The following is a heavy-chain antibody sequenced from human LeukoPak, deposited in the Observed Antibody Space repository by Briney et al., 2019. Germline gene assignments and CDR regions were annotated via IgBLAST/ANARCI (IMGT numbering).Heavy chain of an antibody. V-gene: IGHV3-33*01. CDR1: GFTFSSYG. Sequence: GGSLRLSCAASGFTFSSYGMHWVRQAPGKGLEWVAVIWYDGSNKYYADSVKGRFTISRDNSKNTLYLQMNSLRAEDTAVYYCARGVEQTYYDFWSGYLDVWGQGITVTVSS. CDR3: ARGVEQTYYDFWSGYLDV. CDR2: IWYDGSNK. D-gene: IGHD3-3*01. J-gene: IGHJ6*02.